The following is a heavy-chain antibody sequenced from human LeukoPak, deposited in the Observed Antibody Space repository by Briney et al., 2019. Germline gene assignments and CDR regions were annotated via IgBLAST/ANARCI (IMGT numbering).Heavy chain of an antibody. V-gene: IGHV3-48*01. Sequence: GGSLRLSCAASGFTFSTYSMNWVRQAPGEGLEWVSYITSSTSTIYYADSVKGRFTISRDNAKNSLYLRMNSLRAEDTAVYYCARGGRPDYWGQGTLVTVSS. D-gene: IGHD3-10*01. J-gene: IGHJ4*02. CDR1: GFTFSTYS. CDR3: ARGGRPDY. CDR2: ITSSTSTI.